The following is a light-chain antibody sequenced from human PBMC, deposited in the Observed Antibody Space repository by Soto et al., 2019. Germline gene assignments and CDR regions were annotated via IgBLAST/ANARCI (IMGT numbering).Light chain of an antibody. V-gene: IGLV2-14*02. J-gene: IGLJ1*01. CDR1: SSDVGSYRF. CDR3: SSYTSSSTL. Sequence: QSVLTQPASVSGSPGQSITISCTGTSSDVGSYRFVSWHQQHPGKAPTLMICEVSDRPSGISSRFSGSKSGNTASLTISGLQTEDEADYYCSSYTSSSTLFGTGTKVTVL. CDR2: EVS.